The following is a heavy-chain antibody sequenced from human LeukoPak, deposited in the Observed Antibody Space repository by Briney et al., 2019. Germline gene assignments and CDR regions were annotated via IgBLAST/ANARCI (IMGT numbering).Heavy chain of an antibody. Sequence: PGGSLRLSCAASGFTFTNFVMHWVRQTPGQGLEWVAIIWFDGTNKYYADSVSGRFTISRDNSKDALYLQMNSLRAEDTAVYYCARAQPTSSWTAFDIWGQETMVTVSS. V-gene: IGHV3-33*01. D-gene: IGHD6-13*01. CDR3: ARAQPTSSWTAFDI. CDR1: GFTFTNFV. CDR2: IWFDGTNK. J-gene: IGHJ3*02.